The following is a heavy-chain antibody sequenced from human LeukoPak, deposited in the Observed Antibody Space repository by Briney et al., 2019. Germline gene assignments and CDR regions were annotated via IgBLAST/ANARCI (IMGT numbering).Heavy chain of an antibody. Sequence: PSETLSLTCTVSGGSLSSYYWRWIRQPPGKGLEWIGNIFYTGSTFYNPSLKSRVTMSVDTSKNRFSLKPSSVTAADTAVYYCARGGRVAVDAFDIWGQGTMVTVSS. J-gene: IGHJ3*02. CDR2: IFYTGST. CDR3: ARGGRVAVDAFDI. CDR1: GGSLSSYY. D-gene: IGHD2-15*01. V-gene: IGHV4-59*01.